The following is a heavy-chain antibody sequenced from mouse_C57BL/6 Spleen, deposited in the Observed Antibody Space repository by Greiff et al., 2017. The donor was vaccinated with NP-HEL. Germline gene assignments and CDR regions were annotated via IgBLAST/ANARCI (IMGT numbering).Heavy chain of an antibody. Sequence: QVQLKESGAELAKPGASVKLSCKASGYTFTSYWMHWVKQRPGQGLEWIGYINPSSGYTKYNQKFKDKATLTADKSSSTAYMQLSSLTYEDSAVYYCASYYYGSSYGHYYAMDYWGQGTSVTVSS. J-gene: IGHJ4*01. CDR2: INPSSGYT. V-gene: IGHV1-7*01. CDR3: ASYYYGSSYGHYYAMDY. D-gene: IGHD1-1*01. CDR1: GYTFTSYW.